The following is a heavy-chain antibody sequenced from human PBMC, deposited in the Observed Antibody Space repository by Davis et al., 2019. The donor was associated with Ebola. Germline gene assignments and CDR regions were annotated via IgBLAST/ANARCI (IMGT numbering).Heavy chain of an antibody. V-gene: IGHV4-59*01. Sequence: SETLSLTCAVYGGSISSYYWSWIRQPPGKGLEWIGYIYYSGSTNYNPSLKSRVTISVDTSKNQFSLKLSSVTAADTAVYYCARLKQQLDPGWFDPWGQGTLVTVSS. J-gene: IGHJ5*02. CDR3: ARLKQQLDPGWFDP. CDR2: IYYSGST. D-gene: IGHD6-13*01. CDR1: GGSISSYY.